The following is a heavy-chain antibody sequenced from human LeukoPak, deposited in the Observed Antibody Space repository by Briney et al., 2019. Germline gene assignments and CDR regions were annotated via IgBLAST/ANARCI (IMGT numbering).Heavy chain of an antibody. J-gene: IGHJ6*02. CDR3: ARDRSYYAILTGYSPYYYYYGMDV. D-gene: IGHD3-9*01. V-gene: IGHV4-38-2*02. CDR2: IYHSGST. CDR1: GYSINSGYY. Sequence: MTSETLSLTCTVSGYSINSGYYWGWIRQPPGKGLEWIGSIYHSGSTYYNPSLKSRVTISVDTSKNQFSLKLSSVTAADTAVYYCARDRSYYAILTGYSPYYYYYGMDVWGQGTTVTVSS.